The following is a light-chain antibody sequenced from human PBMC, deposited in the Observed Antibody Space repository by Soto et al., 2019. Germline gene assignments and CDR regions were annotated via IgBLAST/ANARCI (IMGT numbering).Light chain of an antibody. J-gene: IGLJ3*02. Sequence: QSVLTQPPSVSGAPGQRVTISCSGGSSNIGAGYDVHWYQQLPETPPKLLIYGNNIRPSGVPDRFSGSKSGTSASLAITGLQAEDEDDYYCHSYDRSLSGSVFGGGTKLTVL. V-gene: IGLV1-40*01. CDR1: SSNIGAGYD. CDR2: GNN. CDR3: HSYDRSLSGSV.